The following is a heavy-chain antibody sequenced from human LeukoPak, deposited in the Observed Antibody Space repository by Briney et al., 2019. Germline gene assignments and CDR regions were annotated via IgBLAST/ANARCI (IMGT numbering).Heavy chain of an antibody. CDR1: GFTFSSYC. V-gene: IGHV3-21*01. CDR3: ARANAMTTVTTFNDY. D-gene: IGHD4-17*01. Sequence: GGSLRLSCAASGFTFSSYCMNWVRQAPGKGLEWVSSISSSGNYIYYADSVKGRFTISRDNAKNSLFLQMNNLRAEPSVVYHCARANAMTTVTTFNDYWGQGTLVTVSS. J-gene: IGHJ4*02. CDR2: ISSSGNYI.